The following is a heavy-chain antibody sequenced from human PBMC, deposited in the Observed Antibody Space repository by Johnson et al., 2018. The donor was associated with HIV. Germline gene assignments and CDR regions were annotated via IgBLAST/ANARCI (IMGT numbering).Heavy chain of an antibody. Sequence: VQLVESEGGLVKPGGSLRLSCAASGFTVSSNYMSWVRQAPGKGLEWVSVIYSGGSTYYADSLKGRFTISRDNAKNSLYLQMNSLRAEDTAMYYCARAHYGSGSLDIWGQGTMVTVSS. CDR1: GFTVSSNY. J-gene: IGHJ3*02. CDR2: IYSGGST. CDR3: ARAHYGSGSLDI. V-gene: IGHV3-66*01. D-gene: IGHD3-10*01.